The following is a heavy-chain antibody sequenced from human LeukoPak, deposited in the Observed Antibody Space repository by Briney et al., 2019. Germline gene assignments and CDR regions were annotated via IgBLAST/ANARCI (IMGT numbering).Heavy chain of an antibody. CDR1: GFTFSSYS. CDR3: ARERQLGGFDY. V-gene: IGHV3-21*01. J-gene: IGHJ4*02. Sequence: PGGSLRLSCAVSGFTFSSYSMNWVRQAPGKGLEWVSSISSSSSYIYYADSVKGRFTISRDNAKNSLYLQMNSLRAEDTAVYYCARERQLGGFDYWGQGTLVTVSS. CDR2: ISSSSSYI. D-gene: IGHD6-13*01.